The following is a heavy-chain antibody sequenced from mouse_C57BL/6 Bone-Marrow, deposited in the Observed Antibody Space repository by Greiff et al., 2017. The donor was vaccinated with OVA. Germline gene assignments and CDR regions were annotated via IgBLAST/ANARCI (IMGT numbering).Heavy chain of an antibody. CDR3: ARWRDPTVGPWFAY. D-gene: IGHD1-1*01. CDR2: IYPRSGNT. J-gene: IGHJ3*01. Sequence: VKLQESGAELARPGASVKLSCKASGYTFTSYGISWVKQRTGQGLEWIGEIYPRSGNTYYNEKFKGKATLTADKSSSTAYMELRSLTSEDSAVYFCARWRDPTVGPWFAYWGQGTLVTVSA. V-gene: IGHV1-81*01. CDR1: GYTFTSYG.